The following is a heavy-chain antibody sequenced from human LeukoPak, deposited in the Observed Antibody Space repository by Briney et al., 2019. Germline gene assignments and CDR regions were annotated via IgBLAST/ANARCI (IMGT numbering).Heavy chain of an antibody. D-gene: IGHD2-15*01. J-gene: IGHJ4*02. CDR2: ISGSGGST. CDR3: VKHDSGGTPGQPFGANLDY. CDR1: GFTFSSYA. V-gene: IGHV3-23*01. Sequence: GGSLRLSCAASGFTFSSYAMSWVRQAPGKGLEWVSAISGSGGSTYYADSVKGRFTISRDNSKNTPYLQMNSLRAEDTAVYYCVKHDSGGTPGQPFGANLDYWGQGTLVTVSS.